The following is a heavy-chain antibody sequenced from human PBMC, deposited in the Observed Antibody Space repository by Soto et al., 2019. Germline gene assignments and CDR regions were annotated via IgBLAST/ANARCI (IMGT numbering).Heavy chain of an antibody. CDR3: ARVPDR. J-gene: IGHJ5*02. CDR1: GGSISSGGYS. V-gene: IGHV4-30-2*01. D-gene: IGHD2-2*01. Sequence: SETLSLTCAVSGGSISSGGYSWSWLRPPPGKGLEWVGYLYHSRSTYYTPSLKSRVTISVDRSKNQFSLKLSSVTAADTAVYYCARVPDRWGQGSLVTVS. CDR2: LYHSRST.